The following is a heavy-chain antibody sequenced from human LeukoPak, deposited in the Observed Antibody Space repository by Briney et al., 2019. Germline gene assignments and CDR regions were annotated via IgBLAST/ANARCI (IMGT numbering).Heavy chain of an antibody. CDR3: ASVVGATTKPDSDH. CDR1: VFTFSTHN. V-gene: IGHV3-21*01. J-gene: IGHJ4*02. Sequence: GGSLRLSCAASVFTFSTHNMNWVRQAPGKGLEWVSSISYSSSYIYYADSVKGRFTISRDNAESSLYLQMNSLRVEDTAVYYCASVVGATTKPDSDHWGQGTLVTVSS. D-gene: IGHD1-26*01. CDR2: ISYSSSYI.